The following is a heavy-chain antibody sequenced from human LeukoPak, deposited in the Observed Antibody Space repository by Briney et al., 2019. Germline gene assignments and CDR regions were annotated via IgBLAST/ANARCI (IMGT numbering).Heavy chain of an antibody. CDR1: GFTFSSYW. V-gene: IGHV3-7*01. J-gene: IGHJ3*02. CDR3: ARDRRYQLPIGRITGTTYPPEHAFDI. Sequence: GGSLRLSCAASGFTFSSYWMSWVRQAPGKGLEWVANIKQDGSEKYYVDSVKGRFTISRDNAKNSLYLQMNSLRAEDTAVYYCARDRRYQLPIGRITGTTYPPEHAFDIWGQGTMVTVSS. D-gene: IGHD1-7*01. CDR2: IKQDGSEK.